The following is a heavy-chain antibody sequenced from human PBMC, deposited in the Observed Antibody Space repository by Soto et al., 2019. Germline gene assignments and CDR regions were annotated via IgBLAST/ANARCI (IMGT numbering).Heavy chain of an antibody. CDR2: VDHTGST. J-gene: IGHJ4*02. CDR3: ARVHSSGWYADY. CDR1: GGSFSGHY. Sequence: QVQLQQWGAGLLKPSETLSLTCAVSGGSFSGHYWSWIRQPPGKGLEWIGEVDHTGSTNYNPSLTGRVTISVDRSKNQFSLKLSSVSAADTAVDYSARVHSSGWYADYWGRGTPVTVSS. D-gene: IGHD6-19*01. V-gene: IGHV4-34*01.